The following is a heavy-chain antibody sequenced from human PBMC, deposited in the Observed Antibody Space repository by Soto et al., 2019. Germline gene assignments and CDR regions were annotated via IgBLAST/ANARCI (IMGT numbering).Heavy chain of an antibody. CDR1: GFTFSSYA. Sequence: QVQLVESGGGVVQPGKSLRLSCAASGFTFSSYAMHWARQAPGKGLEWVTVISIRGGDEYYAESVRGQFTISRDDSKNTLYLQMDSLRVEDTAVYYCARGTIVARKHLDYWGQGTLVTVAS. J-gene: IGHJ4*02. CDR2: ISIRGGDE. CDR3: ARGTIVARKHLDY. D-gene: IGHD6-6*01. V-gene: IGHV3-30*03.